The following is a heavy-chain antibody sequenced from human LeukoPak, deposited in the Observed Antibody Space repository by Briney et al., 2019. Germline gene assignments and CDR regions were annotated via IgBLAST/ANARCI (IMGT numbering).Heavy chain of an antibody. CDR2: INPNSGGT. CDR1: GYIFNSYG. V-gene: IGHV1-2*02. CDR3: ARDLYSSATDLYSSAWTGAFDV. D-gene: IGHD6-19*01. Sequence: ASVKVSCKASGYIFNSYGISWVRQAPGQGLEWMAWINPNSGGTNYAQRFQGRVTLTRDTSIATAYMELSSLKSDDTAVYFCARDLYSSATDLYSSAWTGAFDVWGQGTMVTVSS. J-gene: IGHJ3*01.